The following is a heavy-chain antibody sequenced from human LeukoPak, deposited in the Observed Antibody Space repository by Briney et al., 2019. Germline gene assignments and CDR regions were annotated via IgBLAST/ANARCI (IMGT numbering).Heavy chain of an antibody. CDR2: IYHSGST. J-gene: IGHJ4*02. Sequence: SETLSLTCTVSGYSISSGYYWGWIRQPPGKGLERIGSIYHSGSTYYNPSLKSRVTISVDTSKNQFSLKLSSVTAADTAVYYCARLYETFDYWGQGTLVTVSS. CDR1: GYSISSGYY. D-gene: IGHD2/OR15-2a*01. V-gene: IGHV4-38-2*02. CDR3: ARLYETFDY.